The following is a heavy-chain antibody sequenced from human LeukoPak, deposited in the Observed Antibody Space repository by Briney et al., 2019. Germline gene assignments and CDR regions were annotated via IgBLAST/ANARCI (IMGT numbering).Heavy chain of an antibody. V-gene: IGHV3-15*01. CDR3: TTGGRNGAFQFDC. D-gene: IGHD1-26*01. CDR2: IKSETDGGAT. J-gene: IGHJ4*02. CDR1: GFTFNNAW. Sequence: PGGSLRLSCAASGFTFNNAWMSWVRQAPGKGLEWVARIKSETDGGATHYAAPVQGRFTISRDDSEKTVFLQMNSLKTEDTAVYYCTTGGRNGAFQFDCWGQGTLVTVSS.